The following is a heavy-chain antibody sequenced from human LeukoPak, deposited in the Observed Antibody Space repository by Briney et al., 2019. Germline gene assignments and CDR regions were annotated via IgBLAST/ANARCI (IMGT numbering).Heavy chain of an antibody. CDR3: ARARSGITIFGEPSYGMDV. D-gene: IGHD3-3*01. V-gene: IGHV4-31*03. CDR1: GGSISSGGYY. J-gene: IGHJ6*02. Sequence: SSQTLSLTCTVSGGSISSGGYYWSWIRQHPGKGLEWIGYIYYSGSTYYNPSLKSRVTISVDTSKNQFSLKLSSVTAADTAVYYCARARSGITIFGEPSYGMDVWGQGTTVTVSS. CDR2: IYYSGST.